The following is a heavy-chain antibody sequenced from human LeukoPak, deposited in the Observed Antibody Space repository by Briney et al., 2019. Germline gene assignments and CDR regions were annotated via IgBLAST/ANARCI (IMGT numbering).Heavy chain of an antibody. CDR1: GGSISSSSYY. V-gene: IGHV4-39*01. Sequence: PSETLSLTCTVSGGSISSSSYYWGWICQPPGKGLEWIGSIYYSGSTYYNPSLKSRVTISVDTSKNQFSLKLSSVTAADTAVYYCARVYGSGSYYNGYYYYYMDVWGKGTTVTISS. CDR2: IYYSGST. CDR3: ARVYGSGSYYNGYYYYYMDV. D-gene: IGHD3-10*01. J-gene: IGHJ6*03.